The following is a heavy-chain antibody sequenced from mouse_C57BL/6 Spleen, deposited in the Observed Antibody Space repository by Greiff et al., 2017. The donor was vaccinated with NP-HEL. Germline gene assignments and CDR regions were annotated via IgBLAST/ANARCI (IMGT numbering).Heavy chain of an antibody. CDR1: GYTFTSYG. CDR2: IYPRSGNT. V-gene: IGHV1-81*01. Sequence: VQLQQSGAELARPGASVKLSCKASGYTFTSYGISWVKQRTGQGLEWIGEIYPRSGNTYYNEKFKGKATLTADKSSSTAYRELRSLTSEGSAVYVCARSDPDYYGSSYWYFDVWGTGTTVTVSS. CDR3: ARSDPDYYGSSYWYFDV. D-gene: IGHD1-1*01. J-gene: IGHJ1*03.